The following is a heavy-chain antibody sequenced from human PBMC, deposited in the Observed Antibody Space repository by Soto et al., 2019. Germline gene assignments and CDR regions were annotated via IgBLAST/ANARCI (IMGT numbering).Heavy chain of an antibody. Sequence: PGGSLRLSCAASGFTFSSYWMSWVRQAPGKGLEWVSGISATGGKTYSADSLKGRFTMSRDNSKNSVNLQMNSLRAEDTAVYYCARDPWAADYWGQGTLVTVSS. J-gene: IGHJ4*02. V-gene: IGHV3-23*01. CDR1: GFTFSSYW. CDR3: ARDPWAADY. D-gene: IGHD3-16*01. CDR2: ISATGGKT.